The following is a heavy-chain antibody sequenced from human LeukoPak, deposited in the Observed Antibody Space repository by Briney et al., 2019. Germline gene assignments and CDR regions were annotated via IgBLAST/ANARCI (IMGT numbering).Heavy chain of an antibody. J-gene: IGHJ6*03. V-gene: IGHV4-39*01. CDR3: ARHVRDDYDISTGKYYYYYYMDV. CDR2: IYYSGST. CDR1: GGSISSRNYY. D-gene: IGHD3-9*01. Sequence: SETLSLTCAVSGGSISSRNYYWGWIRQPPGKGLEWIGTIYYSGSTYYNPSLKSRVTISVDTSEIQFSLKLSSVTAADTAVYYCARHVRDDYDISTGKYYYYYYMDVWGKGTTVTVSS.